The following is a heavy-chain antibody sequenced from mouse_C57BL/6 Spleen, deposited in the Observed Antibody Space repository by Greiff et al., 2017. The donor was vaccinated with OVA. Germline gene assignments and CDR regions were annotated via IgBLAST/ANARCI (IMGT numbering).Heavy chain of an antibody. CDR3: ARGVYYGSSYNYFDY. Sequence: VQLQQSGPELVKPGASVKISCKASGYAFSSSWMNWVKQRPGKGLEWIGRIYPGDGDTNYNGNFKGKATLTADKSSSTAYMQLSSLTSEDSAVYFCARGVYYGSSYNYFDYWGQGTTLTVSS. CDR2: IYPGDGDT. J-gene: IGHJ2*01. CDR1: GYAFSSSW. D-gene: IGHD1-1*01. V-gene: IGHV1-82*01.